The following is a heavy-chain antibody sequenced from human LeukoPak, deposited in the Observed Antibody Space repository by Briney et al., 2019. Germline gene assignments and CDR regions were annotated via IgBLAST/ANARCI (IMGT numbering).Heavy chain of an antibody. J-gene: IGHJ6*03. V-gene: IGHV3-30*02. CDR3: AANDYSNYYYYYYMDV. D-gene: IGHD4-11*01. CDR1: GFTFSSYG. Sequence: GGSLRLSCAASGFTFSSYGMHWVRQAPGKGLEWVAVIWYDGSNKYYADSVKGRFTISRDNSKNTLYLQMNSLRAEDTAVYYCAANDYSNYYYYYYMDVWGKGTTVTVSS. CDR2: IWYDGSNK.